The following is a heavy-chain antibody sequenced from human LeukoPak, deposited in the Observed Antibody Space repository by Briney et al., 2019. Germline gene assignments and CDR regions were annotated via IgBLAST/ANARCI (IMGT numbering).Heavy chain of an antibody. CDR1: GDSISSGYY. V-gene: IGHV4-38-2*02. CDR2: IYHSGST. Sequence: PSETLSLTCTVSGDSISSGYYWGWIRQPAGKVLEWIGSIYHSGSTYYNPSLKSRVTISVDTSKNQFSLKLSSVTAADTAVYYCASYGYSGNDFPCDDWGQGTLVTVSS. CDR3: ASYGYSGNDFPCDD. J-gene: IGHJ4*02. D-gene: IGHD5-12*01.